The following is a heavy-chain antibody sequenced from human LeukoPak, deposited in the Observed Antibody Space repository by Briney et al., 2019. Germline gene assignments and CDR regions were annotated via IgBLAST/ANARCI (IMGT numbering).Heavy chain of an antibody. J-gene: IGHJ3*02. CDR3: ARGAQYYYDSSGSNAFDI. CDR2: IYYSEST. Sequence: SETLSLTCTVSGGSISSSSYYWGWIRQPPGKGLEWIGNIYYSESTYYNPSLKSRVTTSVDTSKNQFSLKLSSVTAADTAVYYCARGAQYYYDSSGSNAFDIWGQGTMVTVSS. CDR1: GGSISSSSYY. D-gene: IGHD3-22*01. V-gene: IGHV4-39*07.